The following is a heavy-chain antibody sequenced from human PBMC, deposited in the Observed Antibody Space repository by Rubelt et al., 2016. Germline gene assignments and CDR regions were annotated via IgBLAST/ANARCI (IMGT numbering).Heavy chain of an antibody. CDR3: ARSPGGYYMDV. D-gene: IGHD3-10*01. CDR1: GYSISSGYY. J-gene: IGHJ6*03. Sequence: QVQLQESGPGLVKPSETLSLTCTVSGYSISSGYYWGWIRQPPGKGLEWIGSIYYGGSTYYNPSLKSRVTISVDTSKNQFSLKLSSVTAADTAVYYCARSPGGYYMDVWGKGTTVTVSS. CDR2: IYYGGST. V-gene: IGHV4-38-2*02.